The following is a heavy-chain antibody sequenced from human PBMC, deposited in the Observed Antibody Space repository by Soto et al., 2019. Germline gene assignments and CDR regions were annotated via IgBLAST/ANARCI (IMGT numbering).Heavy chain of an antibody. J-gene: IGHJ4*02. CDR1: GFTFSNNW. CDR2: IKPDGREK. D-gene: IGHD3-10*01. CDR3: ATFYFGSGTSFAY. Sequence: GGSLRLSCAASGFTFSNNWMIWVRQAPGKGLEWVANIKPDGREKYYVDSVKGRFTTSRDNARNLLSLQMDSLRAEDTAVYYCATFYFGSGTSFAYWGQGTLVTVSS. V-gene: IGHV3-7*05.